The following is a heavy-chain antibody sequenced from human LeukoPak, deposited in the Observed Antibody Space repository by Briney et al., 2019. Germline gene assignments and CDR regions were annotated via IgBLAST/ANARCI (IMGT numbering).Heavy chain of an antibody. D-gene: IGHD1-26*01. Sequence: GGSLRLSCAASGSIFSNHAMHWVRQAPGKGLEYVSGISSNGESTYYANSVKGRFTISRDNSKNTLYLQMGSLRAEDMAVYYCAKTSGSGGYYYYYMDVWGKGTTVTVSS. J-gene: IGHJ6*03. CDR2: ISSNGEST. CDR1: GSIFSNHA. CDR3: AKTSGSGGYYYYYMDV. V-gene: IGHV3-64*01.